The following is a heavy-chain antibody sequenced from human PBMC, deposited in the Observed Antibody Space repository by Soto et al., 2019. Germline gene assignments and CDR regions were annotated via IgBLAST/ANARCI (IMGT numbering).Heavy chain of an antibody. CDR1: GYTFTSYY. V-gene: IGHV1-46*01. CDR3: AREECSGGSCYRITGATYFDY. J-gene: IGHJ4*02. CDR2: INPSGGST. D-gene: IGHD2-15*01. Sequence: ASLKVSCKASGYTFTSYYMHWVRQAPGQGLEWMGIINPSGGSTSYAQKFQGRVTMTRDTSTSTVYMELSSLRSEDTAVYYCAREECSGGSCYRITGATYFDYWGQGTLVTVSS.